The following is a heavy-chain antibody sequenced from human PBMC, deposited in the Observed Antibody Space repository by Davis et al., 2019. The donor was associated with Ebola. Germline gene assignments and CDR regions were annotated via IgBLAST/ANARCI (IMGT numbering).Heavy chain of an antibody. CDR3: AREVAGPFDY. CDR1: GYTFTGYY. D-gene: IGHD6-19*01. Sequence: ASVKVSCKASGYTFTGYYMHWVRQAPGQGLEWMGWINPNSGGTNYAQKFQGRVTITRNTSISTAYMELSSLRSEDTAVYYCAREVAGPFDYWGQGTLVTVSS. V-gene: IGHV1-2*02. J-gene: IGHJ4*02. CDR2: INPNSGGT.